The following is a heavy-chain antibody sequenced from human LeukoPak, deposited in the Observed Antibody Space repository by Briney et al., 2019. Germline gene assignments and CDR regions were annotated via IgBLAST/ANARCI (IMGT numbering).Heavy chain of an antibody. V-gene: IGHV3-23*01. J-gene: IGHJ3*02. Sequence: GGSLRLSCAASGFTFSSYAMSWVRQAPRKGLEWVSVISGSGDSTYYADSVKGRFTISRDNSKNTLYLQMNSLRAEDTAIYYCTKGVVLTIFGMAWHAFHIWGQGTMVTVS. CDR1: GFTFSSYA. CDR3: TKGVVLTIFGMAWHAFHI. D-gene: IGHD3-3*01. CDR2: ISGSGDST.